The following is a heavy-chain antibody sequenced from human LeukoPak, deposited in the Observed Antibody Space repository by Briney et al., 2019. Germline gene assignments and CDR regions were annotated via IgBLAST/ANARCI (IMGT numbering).Heavy chain of an antibody. V-gene: IGHV1-69*06. CDR3: ASTYYDFWSGYYTDYYYYYMDV. Sequence: SVKVPCKASGGTFSSYAISWVRQAPGQGLEWMGGIIPIFGTANYAQKFQGRVTITADKSTSTAYMELSSLRSEDTAVYYCASTYYDFWSGYYTDYYYYYMDVWGKGTTVAVSS. D-gene: IGHD3-3*01. CDR1: GGTFSSYA. CDR2: IIPIFGTA. J-gene: IGHJ6*03.